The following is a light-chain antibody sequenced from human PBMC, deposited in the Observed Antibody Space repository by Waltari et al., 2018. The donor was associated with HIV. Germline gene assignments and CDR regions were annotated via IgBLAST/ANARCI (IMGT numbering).Light chain of an antibody. V-gene: IGKV4-1*01. Sequence: DIVMTQAPDSLDVSLGARASINCKYSQSVLYSSNNKNYLAWYQQKPGQPPKLLIYWASTRESGVPDRFSGSGSGTDFTLTISSLQAEDVAVYYCQQYYSTPWTFGQGTKVEIK. CDR2: WAS. CDR1: QSVLYSSNNKNY. CDR3: QQYYSTPWT. J-gene: IGKJ1*01.